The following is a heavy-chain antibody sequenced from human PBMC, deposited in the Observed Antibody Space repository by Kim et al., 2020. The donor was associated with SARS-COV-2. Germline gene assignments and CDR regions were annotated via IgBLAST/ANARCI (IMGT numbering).Heavy chain of an antibody. CDR3: ARAGSITIFGLYYFMDV. CDR2: INHSGST. CDR1: GGSFSGYY. Sequence: SETLSLTCAVYGGSFSGYYWSWIRQPPGKGLEWIGEINHSGSTNYNPSLKSRVTISVDTSKNQFSLKLSSVTAADTAVYYCARAGSITIFGLYYFMDVWG. D-gene: IGHD3-3*01. V-gene: IGHV4-34*01. J-gene: IGHJ6*03.